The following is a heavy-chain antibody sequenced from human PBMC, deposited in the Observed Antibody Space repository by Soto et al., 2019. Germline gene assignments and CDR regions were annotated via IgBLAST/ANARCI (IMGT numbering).Heavy chain of an antibody. J-gene: IGHJ6*02. CDR2: IIPIFGTA. Sequence: ASVKVSCKASGGTFSSYAISWVRQAPGQGLEWMGGIIPIFGTANYAQKFQGRVTITADESTSTAYMELSSLRSEDTAVYYCARDLRIAAASRWVGMDVWGQGTTVTVSS. CDR1: GGTFSSYA. D-gene: IGHD6-13*01. CDR3: ARDLRIAAASRWVGMDV. V-gene: IGHV1-69*13.